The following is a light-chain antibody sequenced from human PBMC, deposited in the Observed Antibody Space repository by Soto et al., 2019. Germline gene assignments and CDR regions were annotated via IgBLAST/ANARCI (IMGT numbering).Light chain of an antibody. CDR3: QQYQSYSRT. Sequence: IQMPQSPSSLSASVGDRVTITCRASQDIRNDLGWFQQKPGKAPKLLINTASTLQSGVSSRFSGSGSGTDFTLTISSLKPDDFATYYCQQYQSYSRTFGQGTKVDIK. V-gene: IGKV1-6*01. J-gene: IGKJ1*01. CDR2: TAS. CDR1: QDIRND.